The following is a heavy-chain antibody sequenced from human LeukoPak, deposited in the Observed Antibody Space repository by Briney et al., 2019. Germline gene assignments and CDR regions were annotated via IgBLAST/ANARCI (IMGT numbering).Heavy chain of an antibody. V-gene: IGHV3-23*01. CDR3: AKDILTTVTTGVLDY. J-gene: IGHJ4*02. Sequence: PGGSLRLSCAVSGFTFSSYGMSWVRQAPGKGLEWVSVISGSGGSTYYADSVKGRFTISRDNSKNTLYLQMNSLRAEDTAVYYCAKDILTTVTTGVLDYWGQGTLVTVSS. CDR2: ISGSGGST. CDR1: GFTFSSYG. D-gene: IGHD4-17*01.